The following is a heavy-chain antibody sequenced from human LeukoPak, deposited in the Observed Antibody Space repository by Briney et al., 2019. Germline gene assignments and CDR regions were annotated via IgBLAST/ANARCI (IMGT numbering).Heavy chain of an antibody. J-gene: IGHJ3*02. CDR1: GGSISSYY. CDR2: IYTSEST. V-gene: IGHV4-4*07. Sequence: PSETLSLTCTVSGGSISSYYWSWIRQPAGKGREGMGRIYTSESTNYNPSLKSLVTMWEDTSNKQFSLKLSSVTAADTAVYYCAREGHSSGHCGAFDIWGQGTMVTVSS. D-gene: IGHD3-22*01. CDR3: AREGHSSGHCGAFDI.